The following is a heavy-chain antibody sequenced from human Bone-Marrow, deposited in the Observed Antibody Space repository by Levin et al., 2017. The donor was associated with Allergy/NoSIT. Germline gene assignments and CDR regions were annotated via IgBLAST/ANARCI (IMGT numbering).Heavy chain of an antibody. V-gene: IGHV4-59*08. Sequence: PSETLSLTCTVSGASISSFYWSWIRQPPGKGLEWIGYIYYSGSTNYSPSLKSRVSMSADMSRNQVYLTMSSVTAADTAVYYCARQAVPAAMNGFNSWGQGTLVTVSS. D-gene: IGHD2-2*01. CDR3: ARQAVPAAMNGFNS. J-gene: IGHJ5*01. CDR2: IYYSGST. CDR1: GASISSFY.